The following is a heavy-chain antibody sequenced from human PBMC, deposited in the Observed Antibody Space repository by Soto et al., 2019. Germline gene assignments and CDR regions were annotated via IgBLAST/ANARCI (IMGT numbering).Heavy chain of an antibody. CDR3: ARLFSLTGLDS. D-gene: IGHD3-16*01. V-gene: IGHV3-64*01. CDR1: GFTFSNYA. J-gene: IGHJ5*01. CDR2: INSNGGTT. Sequence: EVLLVESGGDLVQPGGSLRLSCAASGFTFSNYAMHWVRQAPGKGLEYVAAINSNGGTTYYASSVKGRFTISRDNSRNTLYLQVGSLRADDMAVYYCARLFSLTGLDSWGQGTLVTVSS.